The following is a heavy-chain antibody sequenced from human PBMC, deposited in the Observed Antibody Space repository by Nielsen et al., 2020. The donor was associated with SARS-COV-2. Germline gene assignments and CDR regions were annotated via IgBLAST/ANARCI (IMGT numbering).Heavy chain of an antibody. CDR3: ARGASYAFDI. CDR2: TFFRSKWQH. J-gene: IGHJ3*02. V-gene: IGHV6-1*01. Sequence: WIRQSSSRGLEWLGRTFFRSKWQHDYALSVRSRIAVNPDTSKNQFSLQLSSVTPEDTAIYYCARGASYAFDIWGQGTMVTVSS.